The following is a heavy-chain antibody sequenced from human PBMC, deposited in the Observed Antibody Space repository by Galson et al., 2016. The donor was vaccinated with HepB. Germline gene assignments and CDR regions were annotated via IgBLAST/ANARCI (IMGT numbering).Heavy chain of an antibody. D-gene: IGHD6-19*01. V-gene: IGHV1-8*01. CDR2: VNPNDGNI. CDR1: AYTFTSYD. J-gene: IGHJ6*02. CDR3: ARVAVGGYYYYYGMDV. Sequence: SVKVSCKASAYTFTSYDIHWVRQATGQGLEWMGWVNPNDGNIGYAQKFQGRVTMTRNTSISTAYMELTSLRSEDTAVYYCARVAVGGYYYYYGMDVWGQGTTVTVSS.